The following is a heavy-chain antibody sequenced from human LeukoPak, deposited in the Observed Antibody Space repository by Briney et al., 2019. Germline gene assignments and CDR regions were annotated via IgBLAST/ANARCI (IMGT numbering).Heavy chain of an antibody. D-gene: IGHD2-21*02. J-gene: IGHJ4*02. CDR3: ARGTKMTHIVVVTAKINEYCFDY. Sequence: ASVKVSCKASGYTFTGYYMHWVRQAPGQGLEWMGWINPNSGGTNYAQKFQGRVTMTRDTSISTAYMELSRLRSDDTAVYYCARGTKMTHIVVVTAKINEYCFDYWGQGTLVTVSS. CDR1: GYTFTGYY. V-gene: IGHV1-2*02. CDR2: INPNSGGT.